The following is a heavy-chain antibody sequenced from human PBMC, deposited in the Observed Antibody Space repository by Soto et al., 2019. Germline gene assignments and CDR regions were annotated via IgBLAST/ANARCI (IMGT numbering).Heavy chain of an antibody. CDR1: GFTFSRYD. D-gene: IGHD1-1*01. CDR2: ISNAGDT. J-gene: IGHJ6*02. V-gene: IGHV3-13*01. CDR3: VIPTRSVRGMGV. Sequence: EVQLVESGGGLVQPGGSLRLSCVASGFTFSRYDIHWVRQDTGKGLEWVSGISNAGDTHYPGSVKGRFTISRENAMDSLHLQMNSLRAGDTAVYYCVIPTRSVRGMGVWGQGTTVTVSS.